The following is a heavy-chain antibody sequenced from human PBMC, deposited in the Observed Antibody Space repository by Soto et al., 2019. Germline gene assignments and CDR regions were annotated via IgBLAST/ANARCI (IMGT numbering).Heavy chain of an antibody. CDR1: GGSISSGNYY. D-gene: IGHD2-15*01. J-gene: IGHJ4*02. CDR3: ARDDGGKTDF. Sequence: QVQLQESGPGLVKPSQTLSLTCTVSGGSISSGNYYWSWIRQHPGKGLEWIGNIYYSGSTHYNPSLKSRVTISVDTSDNQFSLKLNSVTAADTAVYYCARDDGGKTDFWGQGTLVIVSS. V-gene: IGHV4-31*03. CDR2: IYYSGST.